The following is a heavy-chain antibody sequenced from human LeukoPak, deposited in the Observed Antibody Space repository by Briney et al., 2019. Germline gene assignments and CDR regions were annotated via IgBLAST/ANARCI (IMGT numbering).Heavy chain of an antibody. D-gene: IGHD2-15*01. CDR1: GGSISGSTYY. CDR2: IYYSGST. V-gene: IGHV4-39*07. J-gene: IGHJ5*02. Sequence: SETLSLTCTVSGGSISGSTYYWGCIRQPPGKGLGWIGSIYYSGSTYYNPSLKSRVTISVDTSKNQFSLKLSSVTAADTAVYYCARHTQYNWFDPWGQGTLVTVSS. CDR3: ARHTQYNWFDP.